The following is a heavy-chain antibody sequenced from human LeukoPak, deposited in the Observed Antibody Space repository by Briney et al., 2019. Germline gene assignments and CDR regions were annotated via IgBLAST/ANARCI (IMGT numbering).Heavy chain of an antibody. CDR2: IYTSGST. CDR3: ARGGKNYDFWSGYYFDDAFDI. D-gene: IGHD3-3*01. CDR1: GGSISSYY. J-gene: IGHJ3*02. Sequence: SETLSLTCTVSGGSISSYYWSWIRQPAGKGLEWIGRIYTSGSTNYNPSLKSRVTMSADTSKNQFSLKLSSVTAADTAVYYCARGGKNYDFWSGYYFDDAFDIWGQGTMVTVSS. V-gene: IGHV4-4*07.